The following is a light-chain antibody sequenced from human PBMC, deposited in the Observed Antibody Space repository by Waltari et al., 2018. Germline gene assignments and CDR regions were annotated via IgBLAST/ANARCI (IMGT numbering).Light chain of an antibody. CDR1: SGHSSNT. V-gene: IGLV4-69*01. J-gene: IGLJ3*02. Sequence: QLVLTQSPSASASLGASVKITCTLSSGHSSNTTAWIQQQPEKGPRYLMKVNSDGSHSKGDEIPDRFSGSSSGAERYLTISTVQSEDEADYYCQTGGHGTWVFGGGTKLTVL. CDR3: QTGGHGTWV. CDR2: VNSDGSH.